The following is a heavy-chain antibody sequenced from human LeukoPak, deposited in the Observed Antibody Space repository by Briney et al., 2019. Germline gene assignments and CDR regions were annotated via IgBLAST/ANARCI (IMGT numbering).Heavy chain of an antibody. Sequence: PSETLSLTCAVSGYSISSGYYWGWIRQPPGKGLEWIGSVYHSGSTYYNPSLKSRVTISADTSENQFSLKLSSVTAADTAVYYCARRGGSSFYFDYWGQGTLATASS. V-gene: IGHV4-38-2*01. D-gene: IGHD2-15*01. CDR2: VYHSGST. CDR1: GYSISSGYY. J-gene: IGHJ4*02. CDR3: ARRGGSSFYFDY.